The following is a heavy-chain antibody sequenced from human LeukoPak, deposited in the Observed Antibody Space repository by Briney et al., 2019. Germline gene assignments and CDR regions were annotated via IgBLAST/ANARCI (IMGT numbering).Heavy chain of an antibody. J-gene: IGHJ3*02. Sequence: PGGSLRLSCAASGFTFSDYYMSWIRQAPGKGLEWVSYISSSGSTIYYADSVKGRFTISRDNAKNSLYLQMNSLRAEDTAVYYCAREAGRGDYPYDAFDIWGQGTMVTVSS. CDR1: GFTFSDYY. D-gene: IGHD4-17*01. CDR3: AREAGRGDYPYDAFDI. V-gene: IGHV3-11*04. CDR2: ISSSGSTI.